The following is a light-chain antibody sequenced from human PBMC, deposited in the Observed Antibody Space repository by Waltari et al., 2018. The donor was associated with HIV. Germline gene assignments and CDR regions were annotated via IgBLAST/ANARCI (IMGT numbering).Light chain of an antibody. Sequence: QSALTQPASVSGSLGQSISISCSGSSSDLGLYNLVSWYQVSPGKAPKLIIHEGNKRPSGVSDRFSGSKSCKTASLTISGLQTEDEADYYCCSYAGDSNYVFGTGTKVTVL. CDR2: EGN. CDR1: SSDLGLYNL. J-gene: IGLJ1*01. CDR3: CSYAGDSNYV. V-gene: IGLV2-23*01.